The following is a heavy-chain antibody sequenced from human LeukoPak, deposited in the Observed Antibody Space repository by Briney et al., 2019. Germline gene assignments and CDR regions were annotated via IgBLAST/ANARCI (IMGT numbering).Heavy chain of an antibody. V-gene: IGHV3-21*01. CDR2: ISSSSSYI. D-gene: IGHD3-16*02. J-gene: IGHJ4*02. CDR3: ATGETRSFSFDY. CDR1: GFTVSSNS. Sequence: GGSLRLSCTVSGFTVSSNSMSWVRQAPGKGLEWVSSISSSSSYIYYADSVKGRFTISRDNAKNSLYLQMHTLRAEDTAVYYCATGETRSFSFDYWGQGNLVTVSS.